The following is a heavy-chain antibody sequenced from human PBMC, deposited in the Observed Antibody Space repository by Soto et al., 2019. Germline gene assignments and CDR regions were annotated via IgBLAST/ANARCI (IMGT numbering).Heavy chain of an antibody. D-gene: IGHD3-10*01. CDR3: ARDTSGLSY. Sequence: PGGSLRLSCAASGFTFSNYWMHWARQVPGKGLVWVSRIDSVGISTTYADSVKGRFTISRDNAKNTLYLQMNSLRVEDTAMYYCARDTSGLSYWGQGTLVTVSS. V-gene: IGHV3-74*01. CDR2: IDSVGIST. CDR1: GFTFSNYW. J-gene: IGHJ4*02.